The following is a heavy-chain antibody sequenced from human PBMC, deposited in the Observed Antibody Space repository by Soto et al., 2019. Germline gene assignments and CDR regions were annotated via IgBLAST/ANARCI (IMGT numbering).Heavy chain of an antibody. Sequence: EVQLMESGGGLVKPGGSLRLSCAASGFTFNRGWMSWVRQAPGKGLEWVGRIRSNAEDGPTDYAAYVNGRFTISKDDSKHTVYLQMNNLKTEDTAVYYCPADTSDFWSGPFDYWGQGTLVTVSS. V-gene: IGHV3-15*01. CDR2: IRSNAEDGPT. CDR1: GFTFNRGW. D-gene: IGHD3-3*01. J-gene: IGHJ4*02. CDR3: PADTSDFWSGPFDY.